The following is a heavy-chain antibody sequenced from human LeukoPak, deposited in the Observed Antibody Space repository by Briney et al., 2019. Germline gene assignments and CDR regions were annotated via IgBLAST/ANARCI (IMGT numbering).Heavy chain of an antibody. CDR2: ISGSGGST. V-gene: IGHV3-23*01. CDR3: AKMAYDSSAPI. D-gene: IGHD3-22*01. Sequence: GGSLRLSCAASGFTFSTYAMSWVRQAPGEGLEWVSAISGSGGSTLYADSVKGRFTISRENGKNTLYLQMNSLRAEDTAVYYCAKMAYDSSAPIWGQGTMVTVSS. CDR1: GFTFSTYA. J-gene: IGHJ3*02.